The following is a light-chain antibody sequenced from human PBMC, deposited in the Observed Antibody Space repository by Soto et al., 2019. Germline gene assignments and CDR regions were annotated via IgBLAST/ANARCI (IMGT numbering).Light chain of an antibody. CDR3: QQYGSSPRT. V-gene: IGKV3-20*01. CDR1: QSVSSSY. J-gene: IGKJ1*01. Sequence: GVTQSAGAVSLSPGARATLSCRASQSVSSSYLAWYQQKHGQAPRLFIYGASSRATGIPDRFSASVSGTDFTLTICRLQPEDCAVYDCQQYGSSPRTFGQGTKVDI. CDR2: GAS.